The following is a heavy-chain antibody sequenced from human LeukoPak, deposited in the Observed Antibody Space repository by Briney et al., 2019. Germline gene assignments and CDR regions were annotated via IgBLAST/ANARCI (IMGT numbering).Heavy chain of an antibody. Sequence: GASVKVSCTVSGYSLTKLAMHWVRQPPGKGLEWMGGFDPEDGETIYAQKFQGRVTMTEDTSTDTAYMEVRSLISEDTAVYYCAKMEMRRGNTPGHRFDYWGQGTLVTVSS. D-gene: IGHD4-23*01. J-gene: IGHJ4*02. V-gene: IGHV1-24*01. CDR3: AKMEMRRGNTPGHRFDY. CDR2: FDPEDGET. CDR1: GYSLTKLA.